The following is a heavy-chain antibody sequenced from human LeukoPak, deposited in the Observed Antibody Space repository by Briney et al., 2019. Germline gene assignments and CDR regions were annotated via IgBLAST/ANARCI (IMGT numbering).Heavy chain of an antibody. CDR3: ARERANYGMDV. CDR1: GFIFRSHD. Sequence: PGGSLRLSCAASGFIFRSHDMHWVRQPTGKGLEWVSSIGTAGDTYFPGSVKGRFTISRDNAKNALYLQMNSLRAGDTAVYYCARERANYGMDVWGQGTTVTVSS. D-gene: IGHD5-12*01. J-gene: IGHJ6*02. V-gene: IGHV3-13*01. CDR2: IGTAGDT.